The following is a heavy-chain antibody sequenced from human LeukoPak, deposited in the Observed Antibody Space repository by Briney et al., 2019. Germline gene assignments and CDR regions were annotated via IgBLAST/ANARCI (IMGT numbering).Heavy chain of an antibody. V-gene: IGHV3-66*02. Sequence: GGSLRLSCADSGFTFSNAWMSWVRQAPGKGLEWVSAISAGGRTYYTDSVKGRLAISRDNSKNTLYLHMNSLRAEDTAIYYCASLVLLWFGESSLAAGHVDMDVWGKGTTVTISS. CDR3: ASLVLLWFGESSLAAGHVDMDV. CDR2: ISAGGRT. CDR1: GFTFSNAW. J-gene: IGHJ6*03. D-gene: IGHD3-10*01.